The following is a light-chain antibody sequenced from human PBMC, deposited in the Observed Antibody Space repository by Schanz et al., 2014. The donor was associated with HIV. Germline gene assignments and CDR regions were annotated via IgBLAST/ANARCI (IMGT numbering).Light chain of an antibody. CDR2: NTY. CDR3: AAWDDSLKGWV. V-gene: IGLV1-44*01. CDR1: SSNFRSNA. J-gene: IGLJ3*02. Sequence: QSVLTQPPSASGTPGQRVTISCSGSSSNFRSNAVNWYQQLPGTAPKLVIYNTYHRPSGVPDRFSGSDSGASASLAISGLQSEDEADYYCAAWDDSLKGWVFGGGTKLTVL.